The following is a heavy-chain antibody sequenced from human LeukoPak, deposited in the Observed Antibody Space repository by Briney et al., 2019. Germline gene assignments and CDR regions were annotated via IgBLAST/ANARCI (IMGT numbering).Heavy chain of an antibody. V-gene: IGHV4-4*07. CDR1: SGSINSNY. CDR2: KYSSGST. Sequence: SDTLSLICSVSSGSINSNYWICIRQPAGRGVEWIGRKYSSGSTNYNPSLKSRLTMSVDTSKNQFSLRLSSVTAADTAVYFCARVKYYDSSGYYYFEYWGQGILVTVSS. CDR3: ARVKYYDSSGYYYFEY. D-gene: IGHD3-22*01. J-gene: IGHJ4*02.